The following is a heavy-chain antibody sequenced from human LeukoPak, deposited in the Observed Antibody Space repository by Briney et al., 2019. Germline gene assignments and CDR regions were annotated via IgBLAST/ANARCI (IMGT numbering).Heavy chain of an antibody. V-gene: IGHV5-51*01. J-gene: IGHJ4*02. CDR2: IYPGDSDT. CDR3: ARRSEFWSGYYDY. D-gene: IGHD3-3*01. CDR1: GYSFTNDW. Sequence: GESLKISCKGSGYSFTNDWIGWGRQMPGKGLEWMGIIYPGDSDTRYSPSFQGQVTISADKSISTAYLQWSGLKASDIAMYDCARRSEFWSGYYDYLLEGTLVTDSS.